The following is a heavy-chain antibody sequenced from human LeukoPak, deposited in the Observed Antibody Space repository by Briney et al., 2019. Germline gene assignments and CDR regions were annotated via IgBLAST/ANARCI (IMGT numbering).Heavy chain of an antibody. Sequence: PGGSLRLPCAASGFTFYNAWMSWVRQAPGKGLEWVARIKSKIHGGTSDYAAPVKGRFTISRDDSENMVYLQMNSLKTDDTAVYYCTTSTSPGIDHWGQGTLVTVSS. CDR1: GFTFYNAW. CDR3: TTSTSPGIDH. D-gene: IGHD5/OR15-5a*01. V-gene: IGHV3-15*01. J-gene: IGHJ4*02. CDR2: IKSKIHGGTS.